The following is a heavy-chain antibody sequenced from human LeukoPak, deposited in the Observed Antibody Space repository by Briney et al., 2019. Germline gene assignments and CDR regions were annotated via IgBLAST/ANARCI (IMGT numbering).Heavy chain of an antibody. J-gene: IGHJ6*02. V-gene: IGHV1-69*13. Sequence: SVKVSCKASGGTFSSYAISWVRQAPGQGLEWMGGIIPIFGTANYAQEFQGRVTITADESTSTAYMELSSLRSEDTAVYYCAMGTMVSGFYYYYGMDVWGQGTTVTVSS. CDR2: IIPIFGTA. CDR3: AMGTMVSGFYYYYGMDV. CDR1: GGTFSSYA. D-gene: IGHD3-10*01.